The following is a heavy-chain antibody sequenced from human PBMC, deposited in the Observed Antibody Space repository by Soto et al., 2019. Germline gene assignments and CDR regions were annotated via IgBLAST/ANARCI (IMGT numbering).Heavy chain of an antibody. V-gene: IGHV3-33*01. CDR2: IWYDGSNK. D-gene: IGHD6-19*01. J-gene: IGHJ6*02. CDR3: ARDSAIAVADYYYYGMDV. Sequence: QVQLVESGGGVVQPGRSLRLSCAASGFTFSSYGMHWVRQAPCKGLEWVAVIWYDGSNKYYADSVKGRFTISRDNSKNTLYLQMNSLRAEDTAVYYCARDSAIAVADYYYYGMDVWGQGTTVTVSS. CDR1: GFTFSSYG.